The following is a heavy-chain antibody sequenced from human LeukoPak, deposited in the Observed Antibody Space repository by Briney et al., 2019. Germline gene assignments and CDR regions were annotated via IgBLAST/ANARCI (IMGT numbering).Heavy chain of an antibody. J-gene: IGHJ5*02. Sequence: GGSLRLSCAASGFTFSSYGMHWVRQAPGKGLEWVAVISYDGSNKYYADSVKGRFTISRDNSKNTLYLQMNSLRAEDTAVYYCASILGYCSSTSCPWGQGTLVTVSS. CDR3: ASILGYCSSTSCP. CDR1: GFTFSSYG. V-gene: IGHV3-30*03. CDR2: ISYDGSNK. D-gene: IGHD2-2*01.